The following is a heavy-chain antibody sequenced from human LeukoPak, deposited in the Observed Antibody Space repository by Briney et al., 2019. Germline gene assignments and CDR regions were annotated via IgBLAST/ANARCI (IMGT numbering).Heavy chain of an antibody. D-gene: IGHD5-24*01. CDR2: IIPIFGTA. Sequence: GASVKVSCKASGGTFSSYAISWVRQAPGQGLEWMGGIIPIFGTANYAQKFQGRVTITTDESTSTAYVELSSLRSEDTAVYYCARGRGSMATKGYYFDYWGQGTLVTVSS. V-gene: IGHV1-69*05. CDR1: GGTFSSYA. J-gene: IGHJ4*02. CDR3: ARGRGSMATKGYYFDY.